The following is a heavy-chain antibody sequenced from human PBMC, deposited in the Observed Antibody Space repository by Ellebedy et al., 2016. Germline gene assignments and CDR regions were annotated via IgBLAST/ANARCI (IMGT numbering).Heavy chain of an antibody. Sequence: GESLKISCAASGFTFSSYAMSWVRQAPGKGLEWVSAISGSGGSTYYADSVKGRFTISRDNSKNTLYLQMNSLRAEDTAVYYCAKDGQYGSGSYYPSKFDYWGQGTLVTVSS. CDR1: GFTFSSYA. J-gene: IGHJ4*02. D-gene: IGHD3-10*01. V-gene: IGHV3-23*01. CDR3: AKDGQYGSGSYYPSKFDY. CDR2: ISGSGGST.